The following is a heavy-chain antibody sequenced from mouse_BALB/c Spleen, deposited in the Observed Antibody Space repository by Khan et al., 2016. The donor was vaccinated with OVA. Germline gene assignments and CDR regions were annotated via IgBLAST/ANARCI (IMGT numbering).Heavy chain of an antibody. CDR2: INTNTGAP. CDR3: ARPPYFSYVMVY. V-gene: IGHV9-3-1*01. Sequence: QIQLVQSGPELKKPGETVKISCKASGDTFRNYGMNWVKQAPGKGLKWMGWINTNTGAPTYADDFKGRFAFYLATSASTAYLQINNLQNDDAATFFCARPPYFSYVMVYWGQGTSVTVSS. J-gene: IGHJ4*01. D-gene: IGHD2-10*01. CDR1: GDTFRNYG.